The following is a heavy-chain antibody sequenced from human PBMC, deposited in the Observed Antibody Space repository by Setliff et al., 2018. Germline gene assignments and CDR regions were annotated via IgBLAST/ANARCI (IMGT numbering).Heavy chain of an antibody. Sequence: ASVKVSCKASDYTFTDYGIYWVRQAPGQGLEWMGWISAYNGRTNYAEKFHARVTMTTDTATSAAYMELRSLKSDGTAVYYCARASGGNSVEDGFDIRGQGTMVTVSS. CDR1: DYTFTDYG. V-gene: IGHV1-18*01. CDR3: ARASGGNSVEDGFDI. J-gene: IGHJ3*02. D-gene: IGHD1-26*01. CDR2: ISAYNGRT.